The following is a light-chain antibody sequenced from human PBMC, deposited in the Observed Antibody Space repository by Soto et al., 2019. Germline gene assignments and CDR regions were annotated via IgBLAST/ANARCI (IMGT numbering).Light chain of an antibody. J-gene: IGLJ2*01. Sequence: QAVVTQPPSASGTPGQRVTIFCSGSSSNIGTNTVIWYQQLPGAAPKLLIYSDNQRPSGVPDRFSGSKSGTSASLAISGLQSADEADYYCAAWDVSLVVFGGGTKLTVL. V-gene: IGLV1-44*01. CDR3: AAWDVSLVV. CDR2: SDN. CDR1: SSNIGTNT.